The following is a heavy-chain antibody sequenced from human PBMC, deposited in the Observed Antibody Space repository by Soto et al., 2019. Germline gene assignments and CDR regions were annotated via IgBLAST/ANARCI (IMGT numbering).Heavy chain of an antibody. CDR2: ISSSGSTI. Sequence: EVQLVESGGGLVQPGGSLRLSCAASGFTFSSYEMNWVRQAPRKGLEWVSYISSSGSTIYYADSVKGRFTISRDNAKNSLYLQMNSLRAEDTAVYYCARAGYSYSYGMDVWGQGTTVTVSS. CDR1: GFTFSSYE. CDR3: ARAGYSYSYGMDV. V-gene: IGHV3-48*03. J-gene: IGHJ6*02. D-gene: IGHD5-18*01.